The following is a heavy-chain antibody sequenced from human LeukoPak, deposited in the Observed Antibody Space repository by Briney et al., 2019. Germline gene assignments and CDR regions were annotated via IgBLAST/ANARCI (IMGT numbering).Heavy chain of an antibody. Sequence: PSETLSLTCTVSGGSISSYYWSWIRQPAGKGLEWIGRIYTSGSTNYNPSLKSRVTMSVDTSKNQFSLKLSSVTAADTAVYYCARSLQYYDILTGYYPEAFDIWGQGTMVTVSS. CDR3: ARSLQYYDILTGYYPEAFDI. CDR2: IYTSGST. CDR1: GGSISSYY. V-gene: IGHV4-4*07. J-gene: IGHJ3*02. D-gene: IGHD3-9*01.